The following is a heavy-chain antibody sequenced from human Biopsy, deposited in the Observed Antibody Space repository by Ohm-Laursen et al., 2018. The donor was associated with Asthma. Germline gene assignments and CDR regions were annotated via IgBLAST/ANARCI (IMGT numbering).Heavy chain of an antibody. V-gene: IGHV4-39*01. J-gene: IGHJ5*02. CDR3: ARHWSGNGWHDLYTWFDP. CDR1: GDSLRSTNY. D-gene: IGHD1-1*01. Sequence: GTLSLTCIVSGDSLRSTNYWAWVRQPPGNRLEWIGSVYHSGETFYSSSLRSRLTMSVDTSRNQFSLRLTSVTAADTGVYFCARHWSGNGWHDLYTWFDPWGLGTLVTVSS. CDR2: VYHSGET.